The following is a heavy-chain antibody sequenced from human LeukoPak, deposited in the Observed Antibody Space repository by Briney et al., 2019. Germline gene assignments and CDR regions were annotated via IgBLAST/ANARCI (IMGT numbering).Heavy chain of an antibody. CDR2: INSNGDST. CDR3: ARDDSSARANY. V-gene: IGHV3-64D*09. CDR1: GFTFSAHA. D-gene: IGHD3-22*01. Sequence: GGSLRLSCSVSGFTFSAHAMHWVRQAPGKGLEFLSSINSNGDSTYHADSVKGRFTISRDNSRSTLYLQMRSLRPEGTAVYYCARDDSSARANYWGQGTLVTVSS. J-gene: IGHJ4*02.